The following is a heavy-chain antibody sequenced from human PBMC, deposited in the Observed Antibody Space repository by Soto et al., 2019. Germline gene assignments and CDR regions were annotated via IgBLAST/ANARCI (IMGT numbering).Heavy chain of an antibody. CDR3: AKDTRRYYDSSGYQNY. V-gene: IGHV3-23*01. Sequence: GGSLRLSCAASGFTFSSYSISWVRQAPWKGLEWVSAISGSGGSTYYADSVKGRFTISRDNSKNTLYLQMNSLRAEDTAVYYCAKDTRRYYDSSGYQNYWGQGTLVTVSS. J-gene: IGHJ4*02. CDR1: GFTFSSYS. CDR2: ISGSGGST. D-gene: IGHD3-22*01.